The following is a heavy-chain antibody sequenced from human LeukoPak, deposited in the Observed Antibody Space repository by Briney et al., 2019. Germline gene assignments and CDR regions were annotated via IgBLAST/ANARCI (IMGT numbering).Heavy chain of an antibody. Sequence: PGGSLRLSCEVSGLTFRGYGMHWVRQAPGKGLEWVSIIWFDGSLKYYADSVKGRFTISRDDSKNTLYLQMDSLRAEDTAVYYCAKDAYYDFWSGYYYFDYWGQGTLVTVSS. CDR1: GLTFRGYG. CDR2: IWFDGSLK. J-gene: IGHJ4*02. D-gene: IGHD3-3*01. V-gene: IGHV3-33*06. CDR3: AKDAYYDFWSGYYYFDY.